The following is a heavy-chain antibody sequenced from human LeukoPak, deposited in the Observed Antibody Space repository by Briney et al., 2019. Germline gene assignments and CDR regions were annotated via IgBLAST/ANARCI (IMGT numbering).Heavy chain of an antibody. CDR2: IYGSGGTI. J-gene: IGHJ4*02. D-gene: IGHD4-17*01. CDR1: GFTISRYD. V-gene: IGHV3-23*01. CDR3: AKERQDYGDYIEGY. Sequence: AETLTLTCTASGFTISRYDRSWLRQAPGKGLEWVSPIYGSGGTIHNADSVKGRFTFSKDNSKNTLYLQMNSLRAEDTAVYYCAKERQDYGDYIEGYWGQGTLVTVSS.